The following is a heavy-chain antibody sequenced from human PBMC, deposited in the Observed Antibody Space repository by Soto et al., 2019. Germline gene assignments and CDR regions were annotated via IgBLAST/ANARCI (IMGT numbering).Heavy chain of an antibody. J-gene: IGHJ4*02. D-gene: IGHD6-19*01. CDR3: AKDPEATGRRIAVAEGDY. CDR1: GFTFISYA. CDR2: ISGSGGST. V-gene: IGHV3-23*01. Sequence: PRGSLTLSCASSGFTFISYAMSWIRQAPGKGLEWVSAISGSGGSTYYADSVKGRFTISRDNSKNTLYLQMNSLRAEDTAVYYCAKDPEATGRRIAVAEGDYWGQGTLVTVSS.